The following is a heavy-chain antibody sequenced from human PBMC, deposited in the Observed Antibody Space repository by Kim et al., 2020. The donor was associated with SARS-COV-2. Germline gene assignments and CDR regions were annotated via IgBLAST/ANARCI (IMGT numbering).Heavy chain of an antibody. D-gene: IGHD3-10*01. J-gene: IGHJ5*02. CDR1: GFTFSNAW. CDR3: TTEPPLLWFGELFPGS. CDR2: IKSKTDGGTT. V-gene: IGHV3-15*01. Sequence: GGSLRLSCAASGFTFSNAWMSWVRQAPGKGLEWVGRIKSKTDGGTTDYAAPVKGRFTISRDDSKNTLYLQMNSLETEDTAVYYCTTEPPLLWFGELFPGSWGQGALVTVSS.